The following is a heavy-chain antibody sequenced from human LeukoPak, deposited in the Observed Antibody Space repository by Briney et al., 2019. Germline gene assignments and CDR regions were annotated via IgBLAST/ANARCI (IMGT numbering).Heavy chain of an antibody. CDR1: GGSISSGDYY. Sequence: SETLSLTCTVSGGSISSGDYYWSWIRQPPGKGLEWIGYIYYSGSTYYNPSLKSRVTISVDTSKNQFSLKLSSVTAADTAVYYCATEGHDSSGYYSNWFDPWGQGTLVTVSS. CDR2: IYYSGST. D-gene: IGHD3-22*01. CDR3: ATEGHDSSGYYSNWFDP. V-gene: IGHV4-30-4*01. J-gene: IGHJ5*02.